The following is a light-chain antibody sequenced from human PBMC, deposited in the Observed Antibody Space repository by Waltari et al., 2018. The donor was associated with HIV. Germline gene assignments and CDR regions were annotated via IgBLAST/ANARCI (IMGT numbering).Light chain of an antibody. CDR3: QQYYLVPYT. Sequence: DVVLTQSPASLPVSVGEWPSLTCKFSPCPSYGFNNKNYLTWYQQKPGHRPKLLIYWASTRQCGVPDRFSGSGSGTDFSLTISSLQAEDVAVYYCQQYYLVPYTFGQGTKLEIK. CDR1: PCPSYGFNNKNY. CDR2: WAS. V-gene: IGKV4-1*01. J-gene: IGKJ2*01.